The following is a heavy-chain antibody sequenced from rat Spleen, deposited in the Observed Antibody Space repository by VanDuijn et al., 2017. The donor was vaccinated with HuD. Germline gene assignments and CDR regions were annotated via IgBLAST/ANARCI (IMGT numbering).Heavy chain of an antibody. Sequence: EVQLVESGGGLVQPGRSLKLSCAPSGFTFSIYGMAWVRQAPTQGLGWVASIGTGGGNTFYRDSLKGRFTISRDNAKNTLYLQMDSLRSEDTATYYCARETGYNSYFDYWGQGVMVTVSS. CDR2: IGTGGGNT. J-gene: IGHJ2*01. CDR1: GFTFSIYG. V-gene: IGHV5S13*01. CDR3: ARETGYNSYFDY. D-gene: IGHD1-4*01.